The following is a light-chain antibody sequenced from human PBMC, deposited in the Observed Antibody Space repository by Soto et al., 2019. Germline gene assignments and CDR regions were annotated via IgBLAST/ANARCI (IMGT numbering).Light chain of an antibody. Sequence: DIQMTQSPSSLSASVGDRVTITCRASQSIDRYLNWYQQKPGTAPKLLISGASSLRSGVPSRFXXXXXXXXXXXXXNSLQPEDFATYYCQQGSRTLTFGGGTKVDIK. CDR2: GAS. V-gene: IGKV1-39*01. J-gene: IGKJ4*01. CDR1: QSIDRY. CDR3: QQGSRTLT.